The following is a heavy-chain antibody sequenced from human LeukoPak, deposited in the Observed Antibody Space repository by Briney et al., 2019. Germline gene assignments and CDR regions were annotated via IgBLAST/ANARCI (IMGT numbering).Heavy chain of an antibody. CDR1: GFTFSNYA. D-gene: IGHD3-16*02. CDR2: ISYDRNNR. V-gene: IGHV3-30-3*01. CDR3: ARDSTDGVIPREVNPPFDY. Sequence: GTSLRLSCAASGFTFSNYAIHWVRQAPGKGLEWVAVISYDRNNRNYADSVRGRFTISRNNSKNTLYLEMNSLRAEDTAVYYCARDSTDGVIPREVNPPFDYWGQGTLVTVPS. J-gene: IGHJ4*02.